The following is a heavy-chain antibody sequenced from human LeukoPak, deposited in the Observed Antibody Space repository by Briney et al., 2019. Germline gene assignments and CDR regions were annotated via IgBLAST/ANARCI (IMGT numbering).Heavy chain of an antibody. CDR3: ARVMTGQPQGTVTRDY. Sequence: PSETLSLTCTVSGGSVSSYYWSWIRQPPGKGLEWIGEINHSGSTNYNPSLKSRVTISVDTSKNQFSLKLSSVTAADTAVYYCARVMTGQPQGTVTRDYWGQGTLVTVSS. D-gene: IGHD4-17*01. CDR2: INHSGST. J-gene: IGHJ4*02. CDR1: GGSVSSYY. V-gene: IGHV4-34*01.